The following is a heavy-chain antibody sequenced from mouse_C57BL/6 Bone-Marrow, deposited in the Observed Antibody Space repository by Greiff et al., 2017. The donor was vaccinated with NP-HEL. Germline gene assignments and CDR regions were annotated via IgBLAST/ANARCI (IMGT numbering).Heavy chain of an antibody. Sequence: QVQLQQPGAELVKPGASVKMSCKASGYTFTSYWITWVKQRPGQGLEWIGDIYPGSGSTNYNEKFKSKATLTVDTSSSTAYMQLSSLTSEDAAVYYCASPLYYGSRDFDVWGTGTTVTVSS. CDR3: ASPLYYGSRDFDV. CDR1: GYTFTSYW. D-gene: IGHD1-1*01. V-gene: IGHV1-55*01. CDR2: IYPGSGST. J-gene: IGHJ1*03.